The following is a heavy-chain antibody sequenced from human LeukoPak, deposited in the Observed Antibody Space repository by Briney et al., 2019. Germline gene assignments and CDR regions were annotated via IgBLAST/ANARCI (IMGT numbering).Heavy chain of an antibody. Sequence: YPSETLSLTCAVSGGSISSGGYSWSWIRQPPGKGLEWIGYIYHSGSTNYNPSLKSRVTISVDTSKNQFSLKLSSVTAADTAVYYCATTFSDIVVVPAAIPLVGMDVWGQGTTVTVSS. J-gene: IGHJ6*02. CDR3: ATTFSDIVVVPAAIPLVGMDV. D-gene: IGHD2-2*02. V-gene: IGHV4-30-2*01. CDR2: IYHSGST. CDR1: GGSISSGGYS.